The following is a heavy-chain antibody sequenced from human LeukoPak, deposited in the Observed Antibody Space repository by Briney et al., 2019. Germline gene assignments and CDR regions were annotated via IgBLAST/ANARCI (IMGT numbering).Heavy chain of an antibody. CDR3: ASQMRQGKWFGEYFI. D-gene: IGHD3-10*01. Sequence: ASVKVSCKASGGTFSSYAISWVRQAPGQGLEWMGGITPIFGTANYAQKFQGRVTITADESTSTAYMELSSLRSEDTAVYYCASQMRQGKWFGEYFIWGQGTLVTVSS. CDR1: GGTFSSYA. CDR2: ITPIFGTA. V-gene: IGHV1-69*13. J-gene: IGHJ4*02.